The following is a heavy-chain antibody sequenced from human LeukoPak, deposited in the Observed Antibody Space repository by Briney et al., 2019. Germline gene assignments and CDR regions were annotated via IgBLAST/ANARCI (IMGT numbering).Heavy chain of an antibody. CDR1: GFTFSTYG. V-gene: IGHV3-30*02. D-gene: IGHD5-18*01. CDR3: AGVDAAMPDAFDI. Sequence: GGSLRLSCAASGFTFSTYGMTWVRQAPGKGLEWVAFIRYDGSNKYYADSVKGRFTISRDNSKNTLYLQMDSLRADDTAVYYCAGVDAAMPDAFDIWGQGTTVTVSS. CDR2: IRYDGSNK. J-gene: IGHJ3*02.